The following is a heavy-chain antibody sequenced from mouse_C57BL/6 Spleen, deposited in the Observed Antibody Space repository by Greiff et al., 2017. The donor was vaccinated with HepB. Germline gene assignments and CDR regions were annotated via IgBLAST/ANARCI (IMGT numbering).Heavy chain of an antibody. J-gene: IGHJ4*01. V-gene: IGHV1-54*01. CDR2: INPGSGGT. CDR3: ARGRGFRGYYAMDY. CDR1: GYAFTNYL. Sequence: QVQLKESGAELVRPGTSVKVSCKASGYAFTNYLIEWVKQRPGQGLEWIGVINPGSGGTNDNEKFKGKATLTADKSSSTAYMQLSSLTSEDSAVYFCARGRGFRGYYAMDYWGQGTSVTVSS.